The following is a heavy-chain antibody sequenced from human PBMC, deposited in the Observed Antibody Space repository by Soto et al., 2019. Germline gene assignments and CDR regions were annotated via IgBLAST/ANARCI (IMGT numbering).Heavy chain of an antibody. Sequence: QLQLQESGPRLVKPSETLSLTCTVSGGSISSSYYYWGWIRQPPGKGLEWIGSMYYSGTSYYNPSLRSRVTISRETSKNKFSLRLSSVTAAETAVYYCASPQTSITFGGGFHYWGQGTLVTVSS. CDR1: GGSISSSYYY. CDR2: MYYSGTS. D-gene: IGHD3-16*01. CDR3: ASPQTSITFGGGFHY. J-gene: IGHJ4*02. V-gene: IGHV4-39*01.